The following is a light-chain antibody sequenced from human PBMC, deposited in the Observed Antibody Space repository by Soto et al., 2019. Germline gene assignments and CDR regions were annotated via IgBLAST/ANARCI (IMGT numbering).Light chain of an antibody. CDR1: HSNLGAGYD. Sequence: QSVLTQPTSVSGAPGRRITVACTGNHSNLGAGYDVHWYQQLPGAAPKLVIFGNRNRPSGVPERFSGSKSGTSASLAITGLQAEDEADYYCQAYDYSLTAFVFGGGTKVTVL. J-gene: IGLJ3*02. CDR2: GNR. CDR3: QAYDYSLTAFV. V-gene: IGLV1-40*01.